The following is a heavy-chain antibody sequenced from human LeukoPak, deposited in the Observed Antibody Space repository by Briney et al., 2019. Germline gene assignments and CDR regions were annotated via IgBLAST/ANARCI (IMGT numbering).Heavy chain of an antibody. Sequence: SETLSLTCTVSGGSISSYYWSWIRQPPGKGLEWIGYIYYSGSTNYHPSLKSRVTISVDTSKNQFSLKLSSVTAADTAVYYCARYLIAAAGTGYYYYGMDVWGQGTTVTVSS. CDR1: GGSISSYY. CDR3: ARYLIAAAGTGYYYYGMDV. D-gene: IGHD6-13*01. CDR2: IYYSGST. V-gene: IGHV4-59*01. J-gene: IGHJ6*02.